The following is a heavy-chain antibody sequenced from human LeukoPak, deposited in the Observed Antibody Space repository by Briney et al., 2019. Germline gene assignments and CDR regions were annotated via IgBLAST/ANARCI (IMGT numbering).Heavy chain of an antibody. CDR2: IYSGGST. V-gene: IGHV3-66*01. D-gene: IGHD4-17*01. J-gene: IGHJ4*02. CDR3: ARLGATVTHFDY. Sequence: GSLRLSCAASGFSFSNYVMTWVRQAPGKGLEWVSVIYSGGSTYYADSVKGRFTISRDNSKSTLYLQMSSLRAEDTAVYYCARLGATVTHFDYWGQGTLVTVSS. CDR1: GFSFSNYV.